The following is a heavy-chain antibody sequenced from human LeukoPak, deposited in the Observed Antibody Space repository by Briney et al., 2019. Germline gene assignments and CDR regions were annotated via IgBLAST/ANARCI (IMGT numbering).Heavy chain of an antibody. CDR2: ISGSGGST. CDR1: GFTFSSYA. Sequence: GSLRLSCAASGFTFSSYAMSWVRQAPGKGLEWVSAISGSGGSTYYADSVKGRFTISRDNSKNTLYLQMNSLRAEDTAVYYCAKDPRHGGYGYYFDYWGQGTLVTVSS. D-gene: IGHD5-12*01. J-gene: IGHJ4*02. CDR3: AKDPRHGGYGYYFDY. V-gene: IGHV3-23*01.